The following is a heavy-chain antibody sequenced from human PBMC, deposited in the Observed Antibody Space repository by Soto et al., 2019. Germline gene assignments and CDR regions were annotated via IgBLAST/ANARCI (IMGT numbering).Heavy chain of an antibody. CDR2: IKQDGSEK. J-gene: IGHJ1*01. V-gene: IGHV3-7*01. D-gene: IGHD3-9*01. CDR1: GFTFSSYW. CDR3: AGELRYFDWPGPEYFQH. Sequence: GGSLRLSCAASGFTFSSYWMSWVRQAPGKGLEWVANIKQDGSEKYYVDSVKGRFTISRDNAKNSLYLQMNSLRAEDTAVYYCAGELRYFDWPGPEYFQHWGQGTLVTVSS.